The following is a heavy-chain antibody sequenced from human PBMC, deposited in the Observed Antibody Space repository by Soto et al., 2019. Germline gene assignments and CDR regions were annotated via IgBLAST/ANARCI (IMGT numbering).Heavy chain of an antibody. D-gene: IGHD2-8*01. CDR3: ARGGALRPNGHVPLDS. CDR2: IHYRGAT. V-gene: IGHV4-31*03. Sequence: QVQLQESGPGLVKPSQTLSLTCTVSGGSISSGDHYWNWIRQYPGKGLEWIGSIHYRGATYYNPSLQSRLSISVDSSKSLFSLTLTSVTAADTAVYYCARGGALRPNGHVPLDSWGRGSLVTVSS. CDR1: GGSISSGDHY. J-gene: IGHJ5*01.